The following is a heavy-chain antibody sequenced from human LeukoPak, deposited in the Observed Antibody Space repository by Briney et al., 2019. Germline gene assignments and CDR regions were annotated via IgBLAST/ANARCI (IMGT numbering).Heavy chain of an antibody. CDR1: GGSISSYY. V-gene: IGHV4-4*07. CDR3: ARRGPNRGYLLGRSHQVDV. D-gene: IGHD3-10*01. CDR2: IYTSGST. Sequence: SETLSLTCTVSGGSISSYYWSWIRQPAGKGLEWIGRIYTSGSTNYNPSLKSRVTMSVDTSKNQFSLKLSSVTAADTAVYYCARRGPNRGYLLGRSHQVDVWGKGTTVTVSS. J-gene: IGHJ6*04.